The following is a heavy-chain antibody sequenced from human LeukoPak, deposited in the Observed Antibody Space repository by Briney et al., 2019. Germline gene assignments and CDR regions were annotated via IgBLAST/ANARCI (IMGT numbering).Heavy chain of an antibody. CDR1: GFTFTIYW. CDR2: TKQDETEK. D-gene: IGHD3-22*01. J-gene: IGHJ4*02. Sequence: GGSLRLSCAASGFTFTIYWMSWVRRAPGKGLEWVANTKQDETEKHYADSVKGRFTISRDNAQNSLYLQMNSLRAEDTAVYFCARNRQWLLADYWGQGTVVTVSS. V-gene: IGHV3-7*04. CDR3: ARNRQWLLADY.